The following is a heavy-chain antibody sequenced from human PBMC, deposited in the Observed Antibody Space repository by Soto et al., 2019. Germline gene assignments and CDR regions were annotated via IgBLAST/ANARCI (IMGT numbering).Heavy chain of an antibody. D-gene: IGHD2-21*01. CDR2: VYHSGST. J-gene: IGHJ5*02. V-gene: IGHV4-4*02. CDR3: ATLPPRIVVTVLPIPT. Sequence: QVYLHQSGPGLVKPSGTLSLTCAVSGDSISSTHWWTWVRQTPGKGLEWIGEVYHSGSTSYDPSLKIRVTMSVDKSNNQFSLKLTSVTAADTAVYYCATLPPRIVVTVLPIPTWGQGTLVSVSS. CDR1: GDSISSTHW.